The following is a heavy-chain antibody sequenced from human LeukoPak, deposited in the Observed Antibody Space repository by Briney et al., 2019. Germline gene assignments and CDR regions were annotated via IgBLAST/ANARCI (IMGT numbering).Heavy chain of an antibody. Sequence: SETLSLTCAVYGGSFSGYYWSWIRQPPGKGLEWIGEINHSGSTNYNPSLKSRVTISVDTSKNQFSLKLSSVTAADTAVYYCARGYCYGSGSYSWYYYMDVWGKGTTVTVSS. CDR3: ARGYCYGSGSYSWYYYMDV. CDR2: INHSGST. V-gene: IGHV4-34*01. J-gene: IGHJ6*03. D-gene: IGHD3-10*01. CDR1: GGSFSGYY.